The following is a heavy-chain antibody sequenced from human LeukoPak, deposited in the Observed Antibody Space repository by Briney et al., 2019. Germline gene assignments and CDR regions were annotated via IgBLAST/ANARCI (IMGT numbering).Heavy chain of an antibody. CDR1: GYTFTIHG. J-gene: IGHJ6*03. D-gene: IGHD5-24*01. V-gene: IGHV1-18*01. Sequence: AASGTVACRASGYTFTIHGISWVRQAPGQGLEWMGWISAYIGNTNYAQKLQGRVTMTTDASTSTGYMERRSLRSDGTAVYYCARDKSAGRDGYNYYYMDVWGKGTTVTVSS. CDR2: ISAYIGNT. CDR3: ARDKSAGRDGYNYYYMDV.